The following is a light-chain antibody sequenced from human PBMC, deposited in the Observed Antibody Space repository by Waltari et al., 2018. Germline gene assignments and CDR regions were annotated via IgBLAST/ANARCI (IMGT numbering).Light chain of an antibody. V-gene: IGKV3-11*01. CDR3: QQRSNWPKT. CDR2: DAS. Sequence: EIVLTQSPATLSLSPGERATLSCRASQSVSSHLAWYQHKPGQAPRLLIYDASNRATGIPARFSGSGSGTDFTLTISSLEPEDFAVYYCQQRSNWPKTFGPGTKVDIK. J-gene: IGKJ3*01. CDR1: QSVSSH.